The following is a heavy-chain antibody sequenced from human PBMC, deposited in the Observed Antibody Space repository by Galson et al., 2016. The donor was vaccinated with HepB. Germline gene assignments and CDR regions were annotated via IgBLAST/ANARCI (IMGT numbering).Heavy chain of an antibody. CDR2: IKQDGSEK. D-gene: IGHD3-3*01. CDR1: GFSFSSYW. J-gene: IGHJ4*02. V-gene: IGHV3-7*04. CDR3: ARWYHDFWSAYYNPQHTYYFDS. Sequence: SLRLSCAASGFSFSSYWMSWVRQAPGKGLEWVANIKQDGSEKYFPASVEGRFTVSRDNAQTSLYLQMNSLRAEDTAVYYCARWYHDFWSAYYNPQHTYYFDSWGQGTLVTVSS.